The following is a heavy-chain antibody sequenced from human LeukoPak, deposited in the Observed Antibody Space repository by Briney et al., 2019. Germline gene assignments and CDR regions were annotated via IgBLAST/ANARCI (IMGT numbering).Heavy chain of an antibody. D-gene: IGHD2/OR15-2a*01. J-gene: IGHJ5*02. CDR2: ISAYNGNT. CDR3: ARDRSIDWFDP. CDR1: GYTFTSYG. Sequence: GASVKVSCKASGYTFTSYGISWVRQAPGEGLEWMGWISAYNGNTNYAQKLQGRVTMTTDTSTSRAYMELRSMRSDDTAVYYCARDRSIDWFDPWGQGTLVTVSS. V-gene: IGHV1-18*01.